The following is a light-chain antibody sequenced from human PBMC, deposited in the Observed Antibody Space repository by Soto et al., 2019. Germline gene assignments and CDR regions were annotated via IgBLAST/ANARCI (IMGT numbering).Light chain of an antibody. CDR1: SSDICGYNY. CDR3: SSYTSSSTLGV. J-gene: IGLJ1*01. V-gene: IGLV2-14*01. Sequence: QSVLTQPASVSGSPGQSITISCTGTSSDICGYNYVSWYQQHPGKAPKLMIYDVSNRPSGVSNRFSGSKSGNTASLTISGLLAEDEADYYCSSYTSSSTLGVFGTGTKSPS. CDR2: DVS.